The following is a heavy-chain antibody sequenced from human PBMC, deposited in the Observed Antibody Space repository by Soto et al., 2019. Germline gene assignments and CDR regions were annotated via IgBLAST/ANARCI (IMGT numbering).Heavy chain of an antibody. CDR3: AVYSRLSPGFFDY. J-gene: IGHJ4*02. Sequence: GGSLRLSCAASGFTFSSYSMNWVRQAPGKGLEWVSSISSSSSYIYYADSVKGRFTISRDTAKNSLYLQMNSLRADDTAVYYCAVYSRLSPGFFDYWGQGTLVTVSS. D-gene: IGHD3-3*01. V-gene: IGHV3-21*01. CDR2: ISSSSSYI. CDR1: GFTFSSYS.